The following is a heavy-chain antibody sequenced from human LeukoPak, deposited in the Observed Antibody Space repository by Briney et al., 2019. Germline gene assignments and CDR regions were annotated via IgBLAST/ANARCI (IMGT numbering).Heavy chain of an antibody. J-gene: IGHJ5*02. CDR1: GYTFTSYA. V-gene: IGHV7-4-1*02. CDR2: INTNTGNP. D-gene: IGHD5-18*01. Sequence: ASVKVSCKASGYTFTSYAMNWVRQAPGQGLEWMGWINTNTGNPTYAQGFTGRFVFSLDTSVSTAYLQISSLEAEDTAVYYCARGGVQLWLRWFDPWGQGTLVTVSS. CDR3: ARGGVQLWLRWFDP.